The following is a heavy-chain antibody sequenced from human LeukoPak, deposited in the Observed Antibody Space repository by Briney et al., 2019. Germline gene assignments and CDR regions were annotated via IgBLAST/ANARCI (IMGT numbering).Heavy chain of an antibody. D-gene: IGHD4-23*01. CDR3: AGPLANDYGGDDAFDI. Sequence: SETLSLTCTVSGGSISSGDYYWSWIRQPPGKGLEWIGYIYYSGSTYYNPSLKSRVTISVDTSKNQFSLKLSSVTAADTAVYYCAGPLANDYGGDDAFDIWGQGTMVTVSS. CDR2: IYYSGST. CDR1: GGSISSGDYY. V-gene: IGHV4-30-4*01. J-gene: IGHJ3*02.